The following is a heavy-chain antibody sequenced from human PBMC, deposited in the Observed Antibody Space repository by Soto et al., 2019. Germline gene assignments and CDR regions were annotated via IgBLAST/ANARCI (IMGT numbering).Heavy chain of an antibody. V-gene: IGHV3-33*01. CDR3: ARSCSGGSCYSELSDWFDP. Sequence: QVQLVESGGGVVQPGRSLRLSCAASGFTFSNYGMHWVRQAPGKGRGWRQNIWSDGSNIYYADSVKGRFTISRDNSKNTLYLQMNSLRAEDTAVYFCARSCSGGSCYSELSDWFDPWGQGTLVTVSS. J-gene: IGHJ5*02. D-gene: IGHD2-15*01. CDR2: IWSDGSNI. CDR1: GFTFSNYG.